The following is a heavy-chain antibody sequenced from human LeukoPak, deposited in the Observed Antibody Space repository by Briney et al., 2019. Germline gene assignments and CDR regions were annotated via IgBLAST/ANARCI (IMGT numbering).Heavy chain of an antibody. CDR3: ARLTYYYDSSY. V-gene: IGHV4-34*01. CDR2: INHSGST. CDR1: GGSFSGYY. D-gene: IGHD3-22*01. J-gene: IGHJ4*02. Sequence: SENLSLTCAVYGGSFSGYYWSWIRQPPGKGLEWIGEINHSGSTNYNPSLKSRVTISVDTSKNQFSLKLSSVTAADTAVYYCARLTYYYDSSYWGQGTLVTVSS.